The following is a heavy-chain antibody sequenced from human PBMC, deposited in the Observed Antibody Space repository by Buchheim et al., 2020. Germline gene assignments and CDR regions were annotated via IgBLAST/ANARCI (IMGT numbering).Heavy chain of an antibody. D-gene: IGHD3-9*01. CDR2: ISGSGGST. CDR3: AKPGISSPRLTGYSKNIVATGERNYYYGMDV. V-gene: IGHV3-23*01. J-gene: IGHJ6*02. Sequence: EVQLLESGGGLVQPGGSLRLSCAASGFTFSSYAMSWVRQAPGKGLEWVSAISGSGGSTYYADSVKGRFTISRDNSKNTLYLQMNSLRAEDTAVYYCAKPGISSPRLTGYSKNIVATGERNYYYGMDVWGQGTT. CDR1: GFTFSSYA.